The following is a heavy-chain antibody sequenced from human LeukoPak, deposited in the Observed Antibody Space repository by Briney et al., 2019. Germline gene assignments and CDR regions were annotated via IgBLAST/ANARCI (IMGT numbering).Heavy chain of an antibody. CDR2: ISSSSSTI. CDR1: GFTFSSYS. J-gene: IGHJ6*02. V-gene: IGHV3-48*02. CDR3: ARAFSKYYYYYGMDV. Sequence: VGSLRLSCAASGFTFSSYSMNWVRQAPGKGLEWVSYISSSSSTIYYADSVKGRFTISRDNAKNSLYLQMNSLRDEDTAVHYCARAFSKYYYYYGMDVWGQGTTVTVSS. D-gene: IGHD3-16*01.